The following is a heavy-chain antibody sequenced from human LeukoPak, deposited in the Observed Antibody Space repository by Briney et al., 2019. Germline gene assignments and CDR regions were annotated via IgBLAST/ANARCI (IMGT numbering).Heavy chain of an antibody. Sequence: PGESLKISCKGSGYSFTSYWIGWVRQMPGKGLEWMGIIYPGDSDTRHSPSFQGQVTISADKSISTAYLQWSSLKASDTAMYYCAVISGSYFYYFDYWGQGTLVTVSS. CDR2: IYPGDSDT. D-gene: IGHD1-26*01. CDR1: GYSFTSYW. V-gene: IGHV5-51*01. J-gene: IGHJ4*02. CDR3: AVISGSYFYYFDY.